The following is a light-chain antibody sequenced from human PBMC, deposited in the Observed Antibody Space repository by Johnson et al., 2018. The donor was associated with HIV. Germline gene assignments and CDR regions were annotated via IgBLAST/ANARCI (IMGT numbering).Light chain of an antibody. J-gene: IGLJ1*01. CDR1: SSNIGNNY. V-gene: IGLV1-51*02. Sequence: SALTQPPSVSAAPGQKVTISCSGSSSNIGNNYVSWYQQLPGTAPKLLIYENNKRPSGVPDRFSGSKSGASATLAITGLQTGDEADYYCGTWDTSLGAQYVFGSGTKVTVL. CDR3: GTWDTSLGAQYV. CDR2: ENN.